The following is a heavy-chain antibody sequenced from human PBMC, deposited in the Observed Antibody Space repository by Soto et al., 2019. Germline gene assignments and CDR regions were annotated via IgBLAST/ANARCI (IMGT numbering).Heavy chain of an antibody. Sequence: EVQLVESGGGLVQPGGSLRLSCAASEFTFSTYAMNCVRQAPGKGLEWVSYISSSSQNIRYADSVKGRFTISRDNAKNSLYLQMNSLRAEDTAVYYCARDQSRGQGFYYYMDVWGKGTTVTVSS. V-gene: IGHV3-48*01. CDR2: ISSSSQNI. D-gene: IGHD3-10*01. CDR3: ARDQSRGQGFYYYMDV. CDR1: EFTFSTYA. J-gene: IGHJ6*03.